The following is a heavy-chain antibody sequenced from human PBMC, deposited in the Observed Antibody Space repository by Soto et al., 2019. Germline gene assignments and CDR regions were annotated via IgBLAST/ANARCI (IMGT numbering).Heavy chain of an antibody. Sequence: EVQLVESGGGLVQPGGSLRLSCAASGFAVSGNYMNWVRQAPGKGLEWVSVIYSGGSTYYADSVKGRFTISRDNSKNTLYLQMNGPRDEDTAVYYCARGWAVTTAYYYYGMDVWGQGTTVTVSS. CDR2: IYSGGST. D-gene: IGHD4-17*01. CDR3: ARGWAVTTAYYYYGMDV. V-gene: IGHV3-66*01. CDR1: GFAVSGNY. J-gene: IGHJ6*02.